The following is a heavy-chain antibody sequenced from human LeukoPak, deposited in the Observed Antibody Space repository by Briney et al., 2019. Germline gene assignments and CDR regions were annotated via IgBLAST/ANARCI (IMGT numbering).Heavy chain of an antibody. D-gene: IGHD3-22*01. J-gene: IGHJ4*02. Sequence: PSETLSLTCAVYGXSFSGYYWSWIRQPPGKGLEWIGEINHSGSTNYNPSLKSRVTISVDTSKNQFSLKLSSVTAADTAVYYCARGGSGYYLHKTFDYWGQGTLVTVSS. CDR1: GXSFSGYY. CDR3: ARGGSGYYLHKTFDY. V-gene: IGHV4-34*01. CDR2: INHSGST.